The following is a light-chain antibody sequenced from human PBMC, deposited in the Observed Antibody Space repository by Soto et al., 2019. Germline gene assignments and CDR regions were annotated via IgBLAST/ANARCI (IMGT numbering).Light chain of an antibody. V-gene: IGKV1-33*01. Sequence: DVQMTQSPSSLSASVGDRVTITCRASQDMKNYLNWYQHKPGKAPKLLIYDASFLERGVPSRFSGSGSGTDFTFTISSLQPEDIATYYCQQSDHVPFFGGGTKVEIK. CDR1: QDMKNY. CDR2: DAS. CDR3: QQSDHVPF. J-gene: IGKJ4*01.